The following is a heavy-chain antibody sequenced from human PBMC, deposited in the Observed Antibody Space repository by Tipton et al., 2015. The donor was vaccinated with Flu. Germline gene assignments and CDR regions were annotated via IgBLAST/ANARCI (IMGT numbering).Heavy chain of an antibody. D-gene: IGHD6-19*01. CDR2: IKQDGSEK. J-gene: IGHJ4*02. CDR1: GFSITNYW. Sequence: GSLRLSCAVSGFSITNYWMCWVRQAPGKGPEWVANIKQDGSEKYYVDSVKGRFTISRDNAKNSLYLQMNSLTAVDTAVYYCARGGWDVGGNWGQGTLVTVSS. V-gene: IGHV3-7*01. CDR3: ARGGWDVGGN.